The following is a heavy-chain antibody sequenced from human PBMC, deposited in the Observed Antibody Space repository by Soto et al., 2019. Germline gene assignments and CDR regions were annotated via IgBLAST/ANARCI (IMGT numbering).Heavy chain of an antibody. J-gene: IGHJ3*02. Sequence: PGESLKISCRGAGCNFTDYWISWVRKMTGKGLEWMGRIDPSDSYTNYSPSFQGHVTISADKSISTAYLQWSSLKASDTAMYYCARHGIELLPRDAFDIWGQGTMVTVSS. V-gene: IGHV5-10-1*01. CDR3: ARHGIELLPRDAFDI. D-gene: IGHD3-10*01. CDR2: IDPSDSYT. CDR1: GCNFTDYW.